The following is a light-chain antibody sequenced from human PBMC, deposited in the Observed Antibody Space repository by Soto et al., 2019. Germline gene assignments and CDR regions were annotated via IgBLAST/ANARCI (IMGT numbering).Light chain of an antibody. CDR2: DAS. Sequence: EIVLTQSPATLSLSPGERATLSCRASQSVSSYLAWYQQKPGQAPRLLIYDASNRATGIPARFSGSGSGTDFTLTITSLEPEVFETYYCQQRSNWPSAVGGGTRWIS. V-gene: IGKV3-11*01. CDR3: QQRSNWPSA. CDR1: QSVSSY. J-gene: IGKJ4*01.